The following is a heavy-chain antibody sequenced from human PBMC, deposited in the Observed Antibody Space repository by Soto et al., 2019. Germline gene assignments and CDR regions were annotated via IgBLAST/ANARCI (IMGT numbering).Heavy chain of an antibody. D-gene: IGHD5-12*01. CDR3: AAARGYSGYDLMADY. CDR1: GFTFTSSA. V-gene: IGHV1-58*02. CDR2: IVVGSGNT. J-gene: IGHJ4*02. Sequence: ASVKVSCKASGFTFTSSAMQWVRQARGQRLEWIGWIVVGSGNTNYAQKFQERVTITRDMSTSTAYMELSSPRSEDTAVYYCAAARGYSGYDLMADYWGQGTLVTVSS.